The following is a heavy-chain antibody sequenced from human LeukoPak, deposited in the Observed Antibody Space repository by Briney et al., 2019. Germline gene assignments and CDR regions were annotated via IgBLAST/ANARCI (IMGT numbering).Heavy chain of an antibody. CDR2: ISAYNGNT. CDR3: ARVGRHYYDSSGYCYKAPGDY. CDR1: GYTFTSYG. Sequence: ASVKVSCKASGYTFTSYGISWVRQAPGQGLEWMGWISAYNGNTNYAQKLQGRVTMTTDTSTSTAYMELRSLRSDDAAVYYCARVGRHYYDSSGYCYKAPGDYWGQGTLVTVSS. J-gene: IGHJ4*02. D-gene: IGHD3-22*01. V-gene: IGHV1-18*01.